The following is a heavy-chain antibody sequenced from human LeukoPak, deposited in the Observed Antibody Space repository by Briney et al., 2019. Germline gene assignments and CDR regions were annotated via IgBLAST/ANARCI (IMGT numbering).Heavy chain of an antibody. CDR2: INPSGGST. Sequence: ASVKVSCKASGYTFTSYYMHWVRQAPGQGLEWMGIINPSGGSTSYAQKFQGRVTMTRDTSTSTVYMELCSLRAEDTAVYYCARGGLGPRYCSGGSCYVAFDIWGQGTMVTVSS. D-gene: IGHD2-15*01. J-gene: IGHJ3*02. V-gene: IGHV1-46*01. CDR3: ARGGLGPRYCSGGSCYVAFDI. CDR1: GYTFTSYY.